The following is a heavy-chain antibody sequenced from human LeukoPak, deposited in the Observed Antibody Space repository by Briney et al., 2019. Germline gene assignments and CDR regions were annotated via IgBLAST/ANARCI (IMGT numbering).Heavy chain of an antibody. Sequence: ASVKVSCKASGYTFTDYYIHWVRQAPGQGLEWMGWINPNSFGTNNAQKFQDRVTMTRDTSISTAYMELSRLRSDDTAIYYCARDSATLPGSYFDYWGQGTLVTVSS. CDR1: GYTFTDYY. CDR3: ARDSATLPGSYFDY. CDR2: INPNSFGT. J-gene: IGHJ4*02. V-gene: IGHV1-2*02. D-gene: IGHD2-15*01.